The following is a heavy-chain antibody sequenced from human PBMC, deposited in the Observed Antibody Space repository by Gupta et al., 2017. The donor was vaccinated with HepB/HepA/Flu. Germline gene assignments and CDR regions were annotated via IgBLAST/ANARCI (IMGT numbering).Heavy chain of an antibody. CDR3: AKAYGDWGWAKFFDL. CDR2: ILCDGGNT. Sequence: EVQLLESGGGLVQPGGSLRLSCEASGFSFTSLAMYWVCQAPGKGLEWVSSILCDGGNTYYADSVKGRFTISRDNSKNTVYLQVNSLRAEDTAVYYCAKAYGDWGWAKFFDLWGRGTLVTVAS. CDR1: GFSFTSLA. D-gene: IGHD7-27*01. V-gene: IGHV3-23*01. J-gene: IGHJ2*01.